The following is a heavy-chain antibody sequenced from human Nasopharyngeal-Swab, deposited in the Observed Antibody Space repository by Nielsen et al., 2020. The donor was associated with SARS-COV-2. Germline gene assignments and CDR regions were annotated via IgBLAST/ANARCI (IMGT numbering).Heavy chain of an antibody. CDR3: ANLLV. Sequence: GESLKISCVASGFTLSTYSMNWVRQAPGKGLEWVSAISGSGGSTYYADSVKGRFTISRDNSKNTLYLQMNSLRAEDTAVYYCANLLVWGQGTMVTVSS. CDR1: GFTLSTYS. CDR2: ISGSGGST. J-gene: IGHJ3*01. V-gene: IGHV3-23*01.